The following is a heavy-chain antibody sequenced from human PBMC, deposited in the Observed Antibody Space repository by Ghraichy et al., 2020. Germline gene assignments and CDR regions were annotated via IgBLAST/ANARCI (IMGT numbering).Heavy chain of an antibody. V-gene: IGHV4-61*03. CDR1: GGSVSSGCYY. CDR3: ARNRDSGGWLPYDF. J-gene: IGHJ4*02. Sequence: SETLSLTCTVSGGSVSSGCYYWSWIRQPPGKELEWIGYSYYSGRTNYCPSLKSPVTISVDKSNIRLSLRLTSATAADTAVYYCARNRDSGGWLPYDFWGQGILVTVSS. CDR2: SYYSGRT. D-gene: IGHD6-19*01.